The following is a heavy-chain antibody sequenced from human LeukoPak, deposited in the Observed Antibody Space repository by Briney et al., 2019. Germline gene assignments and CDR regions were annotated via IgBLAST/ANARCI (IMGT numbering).Heavy chain of an antibody. V-gene: IGHV1-2*02. CDR1: GYTSTGYY. J-gene: IGHJ4*02. CDR2: INPNSGGT. D-gene: IGHD3-3*01. Sequence: ASVKVSCKASGYTSTGYYMHWVRQAPGQGLEWMGWINPNSGGTNYAQKFQGRVTMTRDTSISTAYMELSRLRSDDTAVYYCARSYTIFGVIDYWGQGTLVTVSS. CDR3: ARSYTIFGVIDY.